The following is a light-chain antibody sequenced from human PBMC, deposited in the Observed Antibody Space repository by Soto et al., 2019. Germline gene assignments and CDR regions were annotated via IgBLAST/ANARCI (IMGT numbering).Light chain of an antibody. J-gene: IGKJ5*01. Sequence: EIVLTQSPGTLSLSPGERATLSCRASQSVSSSYLAWYQQKPGQAPRLLIYSASTRATGIPARFSGSGSGTEFTLTVSGLQSEDFAVYYCQQYNNWPPITFGQGTRLEIK. CDR1: QSVSSSY. V-gene: IGKV3-15*01. CDR2: SAS. CDR3: QQYNNWPPIT.